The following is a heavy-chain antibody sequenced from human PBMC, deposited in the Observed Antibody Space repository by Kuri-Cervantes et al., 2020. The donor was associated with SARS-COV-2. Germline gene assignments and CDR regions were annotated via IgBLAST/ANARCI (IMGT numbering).Heavy chain of an antibody. V-gene: IGHV1-3*03. J-gene: IGHJ4*02. Sequence: ASVKVSCKASGYTFTSYAMHWVRQAPGQRLEWMGGINAGNGNTKYSQKFQGRVTITRDTSASTAYMELSSLRYGAMAVYYCAREHHLCGHFDYWGQGTLVTVSS. CDR1: GYTFTSYA. CDR2: INAGNGNT. CDR3: AREHHLCGHFDY. D-gene: IGHD2-21*01.